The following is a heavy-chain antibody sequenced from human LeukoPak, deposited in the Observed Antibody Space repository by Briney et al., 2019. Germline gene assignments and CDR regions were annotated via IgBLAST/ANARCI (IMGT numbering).Heavy chain of an antibody. Sequence: GGSLRLSCAVSGFTFSTFSMNWVRQAPGKGLEWVSSISKGSSYIYYADSVKGRFTLSRDNVKNSLYLQMNSLRAEDTAIYYCTKDWGTTGPYDYWGQGTLVTVSS. CDR2: ISKGSSYI. CDR1: GFTFSTFS. CDR3: TKDWGTTGPYDY. V-gene: IGHV3-21*06. D-gene: IGHD2-2*01. J-gene: IGHJ4*02.